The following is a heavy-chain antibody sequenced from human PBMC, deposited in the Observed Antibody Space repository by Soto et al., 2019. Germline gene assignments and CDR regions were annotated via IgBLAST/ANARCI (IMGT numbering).Heavy chain of an antibody. CDR3: ARAIRGPRKFNGMDV. V-gene: IGHV2-70*13. D-gene: IGHD2-2*02. CDR2: IERDDDDK. CDR1: GFSITSPGMS. Sequence: SGPTLVNPTETLTRTCTFSGFSITSPGMSVSWIRQPPGRALEWLALIERDDDDKYYSTSLKTRLTISKDTRKNQVVLTMANMDPADTATYYCARAIRGPRKFNGMDVWGQGTTVIVSS. J-gene: IGHJ6*02.